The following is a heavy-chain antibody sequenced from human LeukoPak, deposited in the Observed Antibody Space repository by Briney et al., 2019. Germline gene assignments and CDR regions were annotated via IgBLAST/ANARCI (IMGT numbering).Heavy chain of an antibody. CDR2: ISSSSSYI. V-gene: IGHV3-21*01. Sequence: GGSLRLSCAPSGFTFSSYSMNWVRQAPGKGLEWVSSISSSSSYIYYADSVKGRFTISRDNAKNSLYLQMNSLRAEDTAVYYCARDRDPGYNDSSGYRRVNAFDIWGQGTMVTVSS. D-gene: IGHD3-22*01. J-gene: IGHJ3*02. CDR3: ARDRDPGYNDSSGYRRVNAFDI. CDR1: GFTFSSYS.